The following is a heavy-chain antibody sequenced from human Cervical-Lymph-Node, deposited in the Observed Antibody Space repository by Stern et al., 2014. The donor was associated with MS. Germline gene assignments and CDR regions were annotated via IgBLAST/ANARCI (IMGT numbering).Heavy chain of an antibody. J-gene: IGHJ4*02. CDR3: ARVEDVYCRGSICLAL. CDR1: GFIFSNYG. V-gene: IGHV3-33*01. Sequence: MQLVESGGGVVQPGRSLRLSCAASGFIFSNYGFYWVRQSPGKGLEWVAVIWYDGRNRDYGDSVKGRVSISRDNSQSTLHLQMNDLRVEDTGVYYCARVEDVYCRGSICLALWGQGTLVRVS. D-gene: IGHD2-2*01. CDR2: IWYDGRNR.